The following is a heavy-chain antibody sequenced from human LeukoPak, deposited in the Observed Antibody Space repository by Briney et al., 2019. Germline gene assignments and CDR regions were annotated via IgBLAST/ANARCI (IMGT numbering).Heavy chain of an antibody. CDR3: ARAAGYGSGSYHYDY. J-gene: IGHJ4*02. Sequence: ASVKVSCKASGYTVTGYYMHWVRQAPRQGLEWMGWINPNSGGTNYAQKFQGWVTMTRDTSISTAYMELSRLRSDDTAVYYCARAAGYGSGSYHYDYWGQGTLVTVSS. V-gene: IGHV1-2*04. CDR1: GYTVTGYY. D-gene: IGHD3-10*01. CDR2: INPNSGGT.